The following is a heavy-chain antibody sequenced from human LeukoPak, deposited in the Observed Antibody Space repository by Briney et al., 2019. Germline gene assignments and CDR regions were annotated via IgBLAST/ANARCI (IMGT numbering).Heavy chain of an antibody. D-gene: IGHD6-13*01. CDR1: GITVSSNY. J-gene: IGHJ4*02. CDR2: FCSGCSGGST. Sequence: GGSLRLSCAASGITVSSNYMSWVRQAPGKGLEWVSVFCSGCSGGSTYYADSVKGRFTISRDNSETTLYLQMNSLRAEDTAVYYCARGPYSFSWYHHLDYWGQGTLVTVSS. V-gene: IGHV3-66*01. CDR3: ARGPYSFSWYHHLDY.